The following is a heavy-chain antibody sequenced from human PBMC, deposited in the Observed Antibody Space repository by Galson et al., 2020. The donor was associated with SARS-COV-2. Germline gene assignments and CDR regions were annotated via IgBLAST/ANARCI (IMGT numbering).Heavy chain of an antibody. Sequence: GGSLRLSCAASGFAFSRSAMHWVRQAPGKGLEWVAIISYDGTTKYNSDSVRGRFTISRDFSKDTLFLQMNSLRPEDTAIYYCAKETDDHTGGWFDYWGQGTRVTVSS. CDR3: AKETDDHTGGWFDY. J-gene: IGHJ5*01. CDR2: ISYDGTTK. D-gene: IGHD2-2*02. CDR1: GFAFSRSA. V-gene: IGHV3-30*04.